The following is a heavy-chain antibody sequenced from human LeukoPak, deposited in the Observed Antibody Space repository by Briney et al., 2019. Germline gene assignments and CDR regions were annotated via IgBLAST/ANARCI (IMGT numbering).Heavy chain of an antibody. CDR2: IRYDGSNK. Sequence: GGSLRLSCAASGFTFSSYGMHWVRQAPGRGLEGVAFIRYDGSNKYYTDSVKGRFTISRDNSKNTLYKQMNGQRAEDTAVYYCAKDPGSSTPSYWGQGTLVTVSS. CDR3: AKDPGSSTPSY. J-gene: IGHJ4*02. D-gene: IGHD3-10*01. CDR1: GFTFSSYG. V-gene: IGHV3-30*02.